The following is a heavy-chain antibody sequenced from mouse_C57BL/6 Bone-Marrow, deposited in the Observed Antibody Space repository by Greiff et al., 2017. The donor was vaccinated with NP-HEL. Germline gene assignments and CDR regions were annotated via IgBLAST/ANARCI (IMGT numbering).Heavy chain of an antibody. CDR2: ISTYYGDA. Sequence: QVQLKESGPELVRPGVSVKISCKGSGYTLTDYAMHWVKQSHASSLEWIGVISTYYGDASYNQKFKDKATMTLDKSSSTAYMELARLTSEDSAVYYCAKYGSSLAWFAYWGQGTLVTVSA. V-gene: IGHV1-67*01. CDR1: GYTLTDYA. CDR3: AKYGSSLAWFAY. J-gene: IGHJ3*01. D-gene: IGHD1-1*01.